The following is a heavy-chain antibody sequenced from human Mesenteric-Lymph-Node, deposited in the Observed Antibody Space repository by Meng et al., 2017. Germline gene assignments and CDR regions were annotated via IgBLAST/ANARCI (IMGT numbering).Heavy chain of an antibody. CDR2: IIPIFGTA. CDR3: ARSVLVVVINDDAFDI. V-gene: IGHV1-69*13. J-gene: IGHJ3*02. Sequence: SVKVSCKASGFTFTDYYMHWVRQAPGQGLEWMGGIIPIFGTANYAQKFQGRVTITADESTSTAYMELSSLRSEDTAVYYCARSVLVVVINDDAFDIWGQGTMVTVSS. D-gene: IGHD3-22*01. CDR1: GFTFTDYY.